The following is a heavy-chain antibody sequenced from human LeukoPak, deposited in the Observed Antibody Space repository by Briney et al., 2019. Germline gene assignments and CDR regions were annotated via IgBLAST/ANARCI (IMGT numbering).Heavy chain of an antibody. J-gene: IGHJ4*02. V-gene: IGHV3-30-3*01. Sequence: GGSLRLSCAASGFTFSSYAMHWVRQAPGKGLEWVAVISYDGSNKYYADSVKGRFTISRDNSKNTLYLQMNSLRAEDTAVYYCVGRLPFDYWGQGTLVTVSS. CDR3: VGRLPFDY. CDR1: GFTFSSYA. CDR2: ISYDGSNK.